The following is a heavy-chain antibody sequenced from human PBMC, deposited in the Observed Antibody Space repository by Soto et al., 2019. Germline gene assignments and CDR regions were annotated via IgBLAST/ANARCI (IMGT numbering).Heavy chain of an antibody. D-gene: IGHD1-1*01. CDR1: GTTFDRFT. J-gene: IGHJ5*02. CDR2: FVPMFGSA. CDR3: AREDDTTGHYSWFDP. Sequence: SVKVSCKPSGTTFDRFTFNWVRQAPGQGLEWMGGFVPMFGSASIAQRFQGRLRINADASARTGYMELSDLRSEDTAIYFCAREDDTTGHYSWFDPWGPGTLVTVSS. V-gene: IGHV1-69*13.